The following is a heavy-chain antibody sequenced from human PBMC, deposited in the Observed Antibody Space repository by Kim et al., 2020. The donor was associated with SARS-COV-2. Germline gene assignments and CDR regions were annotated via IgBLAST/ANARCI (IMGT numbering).Heavy chain of an antibody. V-gene: IGHV4-61*02. J-gene: IGHJ4*02. Sequence: SETLSLTCTVSGGSISSGSYYWSWIRQPAGKGLEWIGRIYTSGSTNYNPSLKSRVTISVDTSKNQFSLKLSSVTAADTAVYYCARGSVAVAAHGVYYFDYWGQGTLVTVSS. CDR1: GGSISSGSYY. CDR2: IYTSGST. D-gene: IGHD6-19*01. CDR3: ARGSVAVAAHGVYYFDY.